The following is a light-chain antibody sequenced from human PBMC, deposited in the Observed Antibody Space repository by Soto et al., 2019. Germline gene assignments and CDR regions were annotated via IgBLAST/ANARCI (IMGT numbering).Light chain of an antibody. CDR3: QSYDSSLSGYV. V-gene: IGLV1-40*01. CDR1: QSVSSSY. J-gene: IGLJ1*01. Sequence: VLTQSPGTLSLSPGERATLSCRASQSVSSSYLAWYQQLPATAPNLLIYGNSNRPSGVPDRFSGSKSGTSASLAITGLQAEDEADYYCQSYDSSLSGYVFGTGTKVTVL. CDR2: GNS.